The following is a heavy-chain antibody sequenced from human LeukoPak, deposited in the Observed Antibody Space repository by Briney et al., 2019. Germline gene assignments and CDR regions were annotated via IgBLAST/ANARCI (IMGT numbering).Heavy chain of an antibody. CDR1: GFTVSSNS. Sequence: GGSLRLSCTVSGFTVSSNSMSWVRQAPGKGLEWVSYISSRDSIIYYADSVKGRFTISRDNAKNSLYLQMNSLRAEDTAVYYCAITADYYDSSGPPQGFDPWGQGTLVAVSS. CDR3: AITADYYDSSGPPQGFDP. V-gene: IGHV3-48*04. CDR2: ISSRDSII. D-gene: IGHD3-22*01. J-gene: IGHJ5*02.